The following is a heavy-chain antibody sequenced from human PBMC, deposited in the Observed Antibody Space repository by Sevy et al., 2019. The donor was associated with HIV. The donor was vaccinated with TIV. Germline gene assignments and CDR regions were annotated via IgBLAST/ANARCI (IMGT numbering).Heavy chain of an antibody. V-gene: IGHV3-33*01. CDR1: GFTFSSYG. Sequence: GGSLRLSCAASGFTFSSYGMHWVRQAPGKVLEWVAVIWYDGSNKYYANSVKGRLTTSSDNSKNTLYLQMNSLSAEDTAVYYCARVGITGTTGIDYWGQGTLVTVSS. J-gene: IGHJ4*02. CDR3: ARVGITGTTGIDY. D-gene: IGHD1-7*01. CDR2: IWYDGSNK.